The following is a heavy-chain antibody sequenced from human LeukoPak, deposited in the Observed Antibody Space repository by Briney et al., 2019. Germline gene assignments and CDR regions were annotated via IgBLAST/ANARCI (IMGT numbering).Heavy chain of an antibody. Sequence: LAGGSLRLSCAASGFTFSSYWMSWVRQAPGKGLQWVANIKQDGSEKYYVDFVKGRFTISRDNAKNSLYLQMNSLRVEDTAVYYCARLPLTARLHFEYWGQGTLVTVSS. J-gene: IGHJ4*02. CDR3: ARLPLTARLHFEY. CDR2: IKQDGSEK. CDR1: GFTFSSYW. D-gene: IGHD5-12*01. V-gene: IGHV3-7*05.